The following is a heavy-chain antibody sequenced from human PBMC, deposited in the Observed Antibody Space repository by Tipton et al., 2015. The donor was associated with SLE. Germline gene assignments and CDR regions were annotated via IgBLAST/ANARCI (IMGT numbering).Heavy chain of an antibody. CDR1: GGSFSGYY. Sequence: TLSLTCAVYGGSFSGYYWSWIRQSPDKGLEWIGEINDSGSSNYNASLESRVTISVDRSVNQFSLKLASVTAADTAVYFCARRRREGGSVWRYDYWGWYYDYWGHGVLVTVSS. J-gene: IGHJ4*01. CDR2: INDSGSS. V-gene: IGHV4-34*01. CDR3: ARRRREGGSVWRYDYWGWYYDY. D-gene: IGHD3-22*01.